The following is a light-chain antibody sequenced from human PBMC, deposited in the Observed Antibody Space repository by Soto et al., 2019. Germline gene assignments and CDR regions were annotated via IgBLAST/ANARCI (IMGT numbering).Light chain of an antibody. CDR2: DAS. Sequence: EIVLTQSPATLSLSPGERATLSCRASQSVSSYLAWYQQKPGQAPRLLIYDASNRATGIPARFSGSGSGTDFTLTISSLEPEDFAVYYCQQFYSTPTFTFGPGTKVEIK. J-gene: IGKJ3*01. V-gene: IGKV3-11*01. CDR3: QQFYSTPTFT. CDR1: QSVSSY.